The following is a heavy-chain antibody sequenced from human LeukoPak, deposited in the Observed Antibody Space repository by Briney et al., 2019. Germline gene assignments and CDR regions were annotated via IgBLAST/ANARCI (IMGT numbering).Heavy chain of an antibody. J-gene: IGHJ6*03. V-gene: IGHV4-34*01. CDR2: INHSGST. D-gene: IGHD3-9*01. Sequence: SETLSLTCAVYGGSFSGYYWSWIRQPPGKGLEWIGEINHSGSTNYNPSLKSRVTISVDASKNQFSLKLSSVTAADTAVYYCARFLAGTRHFHFYYYMDVWGKGTTVTISS. CDR1: GGSFSGYY. CDR3: ARFLAGTRHFHFYYYMDV.